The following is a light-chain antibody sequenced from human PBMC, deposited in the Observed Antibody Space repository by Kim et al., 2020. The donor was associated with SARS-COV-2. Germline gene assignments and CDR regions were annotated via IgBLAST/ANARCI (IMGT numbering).Light chain of an antibody. Sequence: EIELTQSPATLSLSPGERATLSCRASQSVSYYLVWYQQKPGQAPRLLIYDASNRATGIPDRFSGSGSGTDFTLTISSLEPEDFAVYYCQQRSNWPLTCGGGTKVDIK. CDR2: DAS. CDR3: QQRSNWPLT. J-gene: IGKJ4*01. CDR1: QSVSYY. V-gene: IGKV3-11*01.